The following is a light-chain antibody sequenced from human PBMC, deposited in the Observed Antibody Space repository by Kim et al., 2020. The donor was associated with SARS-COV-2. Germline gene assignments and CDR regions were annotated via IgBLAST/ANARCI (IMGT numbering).Light chain of an antibody. CDR2: GAS. CDR1: QSLSNN. J-gene: IGKJ2*01. CDR3: QQCNNWPYT. Sequence: SGPPGERVTLSCRASQSLSNNLAWYQQKPGQAPRLLIYGASTRATGIPARFSGSGSGTEFTLTISSLQSEDFAIYYCQQCNNWPYTFGQGTKLEI. V-gene: IGKV3-15*01.